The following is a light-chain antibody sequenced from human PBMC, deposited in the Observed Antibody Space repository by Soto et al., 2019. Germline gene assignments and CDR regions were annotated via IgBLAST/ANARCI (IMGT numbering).Light chain of an antibody. CDR1: QDISSW. CDR2: AAS. V-gene: IGKV1-12*01. CDR3: QQGYSFAFT. J-gene: IGKJ3*01. Sequence: DIQMTQSPSSVSASVGDRVTINCRASQDISSWLAWYQQKPGKAPKLLIYAASNLQSGVPSRFSGSGSGTVFTLPISSLQPEDFATYFCQQGYSFAFTFGPGTKV.